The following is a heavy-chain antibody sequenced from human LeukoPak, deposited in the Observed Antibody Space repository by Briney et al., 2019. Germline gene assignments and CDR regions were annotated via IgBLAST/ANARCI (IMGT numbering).Heavy chain of an antibody. CDR1: GYTFSSYS. CDR2: INPSGGSA. CDR3: AREFYYESSAYGFEY. J-gene: IGHJ4*02. D-gene: IGHD3-22*01. V-gene: IGHV1-46*01. Sequence: ASVKVSCKASGYTFSSYSMHWVRQAPGQGLERMGIINPSGGSASYAQKFQGRVTMTRDTSTSTVYMELSSLRSEDTAVYYCAREFYYESSAYGFEYWGQGTLVTVSS.